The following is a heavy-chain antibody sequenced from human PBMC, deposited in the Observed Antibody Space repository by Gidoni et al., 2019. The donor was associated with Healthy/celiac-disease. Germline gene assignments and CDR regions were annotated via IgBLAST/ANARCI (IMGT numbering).Heavy chain of an antibody. Sequence: QVQLVQSGAEVKKPGASVTVSCKASGSTFTSYYMHWVRQAPGQGLEWMGIINPSGGSTSYAQKFQGRVTMTRDTSTSTVYMELSSLRSEDTAVYYCARDPTNQGWFDPWGQGTLVTVSS. CDR3: ARDPTNQGWFDP. CDR1: GSTFTSYY. J-gene: IGHJ5*02. CDR2: INPSGGST. V-gene: IGHV1-46*01. D-gene: IGHD5-12*01.